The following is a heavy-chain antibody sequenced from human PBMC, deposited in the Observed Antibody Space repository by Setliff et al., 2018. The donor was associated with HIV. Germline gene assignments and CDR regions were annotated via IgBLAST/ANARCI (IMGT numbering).Heavy chain of an antibody. J-gene: IGHJ3*02. D-gene: IGHD6-19*01. CDR2: VNHGGSF. Sequence: PSETLSLTCAVYGGSFSAYYWSWIRQPPGKGLEWIGEVNHGGSFNYNPSLKTRVTISVDTSKNQFSLKLTSVTATDTAIYYCSREERGWTYRGAFDIWGQGTMVTVSS. CDR3: SREERGWTYRGAFDI. CDR1: GGSFSAYY. V-gene: IGHV4-34*01.